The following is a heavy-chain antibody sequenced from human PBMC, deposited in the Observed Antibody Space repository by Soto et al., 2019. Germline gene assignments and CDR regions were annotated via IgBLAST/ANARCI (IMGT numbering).Heavy chain of an antibody. J-gene: IGHJ4*02. CDR1: GYTFTGYY. V-gene: IGHV1-2*04. D-gene: IGHD7-27*01. CDR2: INPNSGGT. Sequence: ASVKVSCKASGYTFTGYYMHWVRQAPGQGLEWMGWINPNSGGTNYAQKFQGWVTMTRDTPISTAYMELSRLRSDDTAVYYCAIGKLGRNGHYFDYWGQGTLVTVSS. CDR3: AIGKLGRNGHYFDY.